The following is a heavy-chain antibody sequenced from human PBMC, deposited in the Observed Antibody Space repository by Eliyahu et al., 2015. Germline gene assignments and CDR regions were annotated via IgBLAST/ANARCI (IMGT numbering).Heavy chain of an antibody. V-gene: IGHV4-39*01. CDR2: IYYSGST. J-gene: IGHJ5*02. CDR3: ARHAVGGQMHYDSSGYYYYWFDP. Sequence: QLQLQESGPGLVKPSETLSLTCTVSGGSISSSSYYWGWIRQPPGKGLEWIGSIYYSGSTYYNPSLKSRVTISVDTSKNQFSLKLSSVTAADTPVYYCARHAVGGQMHYDSSGYYYYWFDPWGQGTLVTVSS. CDR1: GGSISSSSYY. D-gene: IGHD3-22*01.